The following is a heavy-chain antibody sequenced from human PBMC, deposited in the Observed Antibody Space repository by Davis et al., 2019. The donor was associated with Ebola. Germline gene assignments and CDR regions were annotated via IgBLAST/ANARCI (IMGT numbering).Heavy chain of an antibody. CDR3: ARQESLYGWSDY. CDR2: IYAGDSDS. Sequence: GESLKISCQASGYRFSSYWIAWVRQTPGKGLEWMGIIYAGDSDSRYSPSFEGQVIISVERSINTAYLQWRSLRASDTAIYYCARQESLYGWSDYWGQGTLVTVSS. D-gene: IGHD2-8*01. CDR1: GYRFSSYW. J-gene: IGHJ4*02. V-gene: IGHV5-51*01.